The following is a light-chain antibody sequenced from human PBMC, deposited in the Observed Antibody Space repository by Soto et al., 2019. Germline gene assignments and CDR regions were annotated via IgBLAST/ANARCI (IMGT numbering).Light chain of an antibody. CDR1: QSVLYSSNNKNY. J-gene: IGKJ4*01. CDR3: QQYYSTPLT. CDR2: WAS. Sequence: DIVMTQSPDSLAVSLGERATINCKSSQSVLYSSNNKNYLAWYQQKPGQPPKLLIYWASTRESGVPDRFSGSGSGTDFTLTNSSLQAEDVAVSYCQQYYSTPLTFGGGTKVEIK. V-gene: IGKV4-1*01.